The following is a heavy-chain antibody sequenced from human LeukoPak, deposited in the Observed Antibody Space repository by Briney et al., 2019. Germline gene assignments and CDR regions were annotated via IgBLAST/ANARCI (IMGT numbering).Heavy chain of an antibody. CDR2: ISSSSSYT. J-gene: IGHJ4*02. Sequence: PGGSLRLSCAASGFTFSSYSMKWVRQAPGKGLEWVSSISSSSSYTYYADSVKGRFTISRDNAKNSLYLQMNSLRAEDTAVYYCAREGTDMSPLDYWGQGTLVTASS. V-gene: IGHV3-21*01. CDR3: AREGTDMSPLDY. D-gene: IGHD5-18*01. CDR1: GFTFSSYS.